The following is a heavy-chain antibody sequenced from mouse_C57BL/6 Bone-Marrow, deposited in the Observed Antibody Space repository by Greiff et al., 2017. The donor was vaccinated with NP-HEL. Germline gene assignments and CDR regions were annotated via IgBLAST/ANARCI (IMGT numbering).Heavy chain of an antibody. D-gene: IGHD1-1*01. CDR2: ISNGGGSN. J-gene: IGHJ3*01. Sequence: EVKLMESGGGLVQPGGSLKLSCAASGFTFSDYYMYWVRQTPEKRLEWVAYISNGGGSNYYPDTVKGRFTISRDNAKNTLFLQMSRLKSEDTAMYYCERTRNYYGSSAWFACWGQGTLVTVSA. CDR1: GFTFSDYY. V-gene: IGHV5-12*01. CDR3: ERTRNYYGSSAWFAC.